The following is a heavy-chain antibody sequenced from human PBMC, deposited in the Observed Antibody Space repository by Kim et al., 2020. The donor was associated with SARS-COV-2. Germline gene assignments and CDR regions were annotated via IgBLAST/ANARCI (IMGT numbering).Heavy chain of an antibody. D-gene: IGHD2-15*01. CDR1: GFTFSNYG. Sequence: GGSLRLSCAASGFTFSNYGMHWVRQAPGKGLEWVADIWYDGSNKYYADSVKGRITISRDNSKNTLYLQMNSLRAEDTAVYYCAKDQFRGDRYCSGGNCYYYYYGMDVWGQGTTVTVSS. CDR3: AKDQFRGDRYCSGGNCYYYYYGMDV. J-gene: IGHJ6*02. V-gene: IGHV3-33*06. CDR2: IWYDGSNK.